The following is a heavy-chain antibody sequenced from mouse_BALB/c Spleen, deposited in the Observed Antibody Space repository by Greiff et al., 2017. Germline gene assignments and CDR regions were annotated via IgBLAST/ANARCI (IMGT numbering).Heavy chain of an antibody. V-gene: IGHV1S22*01. Sequence: LQQPGSELVRPGASVKLSCKASGYTFTSYWMHWVKQRPGQGLEWIGNIYPGSGSTNYDEKFKSKATLTVDTSSSTAYMQLSSLTSEDSAVYYCTRRGGNSYAMDYWGQGTSVTVSS. J-gene: IGHJ4*01. CDR1: GYTFTSYW. CDR3: TRRGGNSYAMDY. CDR2: IYPGSGST. D-gene: IGHD2-1*01.